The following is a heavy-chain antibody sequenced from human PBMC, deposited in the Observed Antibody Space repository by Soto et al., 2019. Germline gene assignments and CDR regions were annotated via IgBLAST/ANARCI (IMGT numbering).Heavy chain of an antibody. CDR2: IYYSGST. D-gene: IGHD4-17*01. CDR1: GGSISSSSYY. V-gene: IGHV4-39*01. Sequence: QLQLQESGPGLVKPSETLSLTCTVSGGSISSSSYYWGWLRQPPGKGLEWIGSIYYSGSTYYNPSLKSRVTISVDTSKNQFSLKLSSVTAADTAVYYCARHKGHDYGDYNWFDPWGQGTLVTVSS. J-gene: IGHJ5*02. CDR3: ARHKGHDYGDYNWFDP.